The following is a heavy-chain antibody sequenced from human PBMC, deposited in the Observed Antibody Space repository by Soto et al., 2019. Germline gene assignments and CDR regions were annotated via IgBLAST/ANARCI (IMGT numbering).Heavy chain of an antibody. CDR3: ARSSGGNFGIIIEGSNWFDP. D-gene: IGHD3-3*01. CDR1: GYTLTELS. Sequence: GASVKVSCKVSGYTLTELSMHWVRQAPGKGLEWMGGFDPEDGETIYAQKFQGRVTMTEDTSTDTAYMELSSLRSEDTAVYYCARSSGGNFGIIIEGSNWFDPWGQGTLVTVSS. J-gene: IGHJ5*02. CDR2: FDPEDGET. V-gene: IGHV1-24*01.